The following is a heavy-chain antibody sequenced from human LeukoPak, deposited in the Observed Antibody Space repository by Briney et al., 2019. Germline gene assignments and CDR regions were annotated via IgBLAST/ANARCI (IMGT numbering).Heavy chain of an antibody. V-gene: IGHV1-2*02. CDR2: IHPNSGST. CDR1: GYIFTGYY. Sequence: ASVKVSCKASGYIFTGYYMHWVRQAPGQGLEWMGWIHPNSGSTNYAQKFQGRVTMTRDTSISTAYMELSRLRSDDTAVYYCARDVGRYAPAPNYYMDVWGKGTTVTVSS. CDR3: ARDVGRYAPAPNYYMDV. D-gene: IGHD1-26*01. J-gene: IGHJ6*03.